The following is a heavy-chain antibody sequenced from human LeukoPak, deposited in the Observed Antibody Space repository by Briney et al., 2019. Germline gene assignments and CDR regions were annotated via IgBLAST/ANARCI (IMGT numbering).Heavy chain of an antibody. CDR3: ARIMGHFDF. D-gene: IGHD1-26*01. J-gene: IGHJ4*02. CDR1: GVSVSSYY. V-gene: IGHV4-59*02. CDR2: INPSGTT. Sequence: SETLSLTCTVSGVSVSSYYWSWIRQPPVKGLEWIGYINPSGTTDYNPSLKSRVTISVDTSKNQFSLRLISVTTADTAVYYCARIMGHFDFWGPGTLVTVSS.